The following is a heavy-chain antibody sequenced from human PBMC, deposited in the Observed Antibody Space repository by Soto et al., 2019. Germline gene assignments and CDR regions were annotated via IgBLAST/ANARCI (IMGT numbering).Heavy chain of an antibody. V-gene: IGHV4-34*01. D-gene: IGHD6-6*01. Sequence: QVQLQQLGAGLLKPSETLSLTCAVYCGSFSGYYWSWIRPPPGKGLEWIGEINHSGSTNYTPSLKSRVPISVDTSKNQFSLKLSSVTAADTAVYYCALFVEYSRSINPCDYWGQGTLVTVSS. CDR3: ALFVEYSRSINPCDY. J-gene: IGHJ4*02. CDR1: CGSFSGYY. CDR2: INHSGST.